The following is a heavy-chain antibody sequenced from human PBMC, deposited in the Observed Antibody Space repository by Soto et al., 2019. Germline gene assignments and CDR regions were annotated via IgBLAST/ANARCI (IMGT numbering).Heavy chain of an antibody. Sequence: EVQLVQSGAEVKKPGESLQISCKASGYNFARSSIGWVRQMPGKGLEWVAIIYPGSSEITYSPSFQGQVTISADMSISTAYLQWSSLKASDTAIYYCAPYYNYWKIWGQGTLVTVSS. V-gene: IGHV5-51*01. CDR1: GYNFARSS. CDR3: APYYNYWKI. CDR2: IYPGSSEI. D-gene: IGHD3-3*01. J-gene: IGHJ4*02.